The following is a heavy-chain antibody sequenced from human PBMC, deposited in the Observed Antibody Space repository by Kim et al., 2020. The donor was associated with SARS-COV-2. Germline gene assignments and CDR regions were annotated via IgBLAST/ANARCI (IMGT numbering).Heavy chain of an antibody. CDR1: GFTFSSYA. CDR3: AKAPYYFDY. V-gene: IGHV3-23*01. Sequence: GGSLRLSCAASGFTFSSYAMSWVRQAPGKGLEWVATISGSGGSTDYADSVKGRFTISRDNSKNTLYLQMNSLRAEDTAVYYCAKAPYYFDYWGQGTLVTVSS. J-gene: IGHJ4*02. CDR2: ISGSGGST.